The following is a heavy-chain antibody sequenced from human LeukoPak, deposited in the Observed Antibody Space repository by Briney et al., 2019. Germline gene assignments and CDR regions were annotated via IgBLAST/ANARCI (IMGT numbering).Heavy chain of an antibody. CDR2: IKEDGSEK. CDR3: ARAAWDIVVVP. J-gene: IGHJ5*02. V-gene: IGHV3-7*01. D-gene: IGHD2-2*01. Sequence: GGSLRLSCAASGFTFSNYWMSWVRQAPWKGLEWVANIKEDGSEKYYVDSVKGRFTISRDNAKNSLYLQMNSLRAEDTAVYYCARAAWDIVVVPWGQGTLVTVSS. CDR1: GFTFSNYW.